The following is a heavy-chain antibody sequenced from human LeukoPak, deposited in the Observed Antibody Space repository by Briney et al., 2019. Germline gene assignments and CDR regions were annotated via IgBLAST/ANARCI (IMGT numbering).Heavy chain of an antibody. CDR3: ARAPGIVGTTPFGNY. V-gene: IGHV4-61*03. D-gene: IGHD1-26*01. CDR1: GGSVSSGSYY. Sequence: SETLSLTCSVFGGSVSSGSYYWSWIRQSPGKGLEWIGCIYYSGSTNYNPSLRGRVAMSIDTSKNHFSLRLISVTAADTAIYYRARAPGIVGTTPFGNYWGRGTLVTVSS. CDR2: IYYSGST. J-gene: IGHJ4*02.